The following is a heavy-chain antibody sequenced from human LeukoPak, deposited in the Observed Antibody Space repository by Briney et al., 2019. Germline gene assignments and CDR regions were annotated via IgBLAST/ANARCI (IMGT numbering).Heavy chain of an antibody. CDR1: GFPFKGYW. CDR2: IKPDGSET. D-gene: IGHD3-10*01. V-gene: IGHV3-7*01. CDR3: ARDGGELWPLDE. Sequence: GGSLRLSCVASGFPFKGYWMTWVRQSPGKGLDWVANIKPDGSETNYLDSVKGRFTISRDNARDSLFLEMNNLGVDDTAVYYCARDGGELWPLDEWGQGILVTVSS. J-gene: IGHJ4*02.